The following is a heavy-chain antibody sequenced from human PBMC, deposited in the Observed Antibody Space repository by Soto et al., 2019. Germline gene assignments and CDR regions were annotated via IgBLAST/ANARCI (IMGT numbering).Heavy chain of an antibody. J-gene: IGHJ6*02. Sequence: PGESLKISCKGSGYSFTDYWIGWVRQMPGKGLEWMGIIYPSDAHIRYSPSFQGQVTISADKSISSAYLQWSSLKASDTAIYYCASSAQRGYSSGWSDRYYFGMDVWGQGTTVTVSS. V-gene: IGHV5-51*01. D-gene: IGHD6-19*01. CDR2: IYPSDAHI. CDR1: GYSFTDYW. CDR3: ASSAQRGYSSGWSDRYYFGMDV.